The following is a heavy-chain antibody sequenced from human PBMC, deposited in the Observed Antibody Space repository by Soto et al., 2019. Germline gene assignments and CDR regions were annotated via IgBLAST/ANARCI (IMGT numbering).Heavy chain of an antibody. CDR1: GDSVSSNGFA. CDR2: TYYASKWNN. CDR3: ARGRKSAFDY. J-gene: IGHJ4*02. Sequence: SQTLSLTCAISGDSVSSNGFAWNWIRQSPSRGLEWLGRTYYASKWNNDYSTSVKSRITINPDTSKNQFSLQLHFVTPEDTAVYYCARGRKSAFDYWGQGTLVTVSS. V-gene: IGHV6-1*01.